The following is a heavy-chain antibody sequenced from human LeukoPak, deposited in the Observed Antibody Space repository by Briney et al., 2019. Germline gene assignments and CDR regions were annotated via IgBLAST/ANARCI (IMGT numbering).Heavy chain of an antibody. Sequence: ASVKVSCKASGYTFTGYYMHWVRQAPGQGLEWMGCTNPNSGGTNYAQKFQGRVTMTRGTSISTAYMELSRLRSDDTAVYYCARAYPTYYYDSSGYYFDYWGQGTLVTVSS. J-gene: IGHJ4*02. D-gene: IGHD3-22*01. CDR1: GYTFTGYY. CDR2: TNPNSGGT. V-gene: IGHV1-2*02. CDR3: ARAYPTYYYDSSGYYFDY.